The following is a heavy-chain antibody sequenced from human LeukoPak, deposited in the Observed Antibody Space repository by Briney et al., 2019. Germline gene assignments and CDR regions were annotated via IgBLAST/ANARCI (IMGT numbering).Heavy chain of an antibody. Sequence: ASVKVSCKASGYTFTSYGISWVRQAPGQGLEWMGWISAYNGNTNYAQKRQGRVTMTTDTSTSTAYMELRSLRSDDTAVYYCARSDDFWSGTGFDYWGQGTLVTVSS. J-gene: IGHJ4*02. CDR2: ISAYNGNT. V-gene: IGHV1-18*01. D-gene: IGHD3-3*01. CDR1: GYTFTSYG. CDR3: ARSDDFWSGTGFDY.